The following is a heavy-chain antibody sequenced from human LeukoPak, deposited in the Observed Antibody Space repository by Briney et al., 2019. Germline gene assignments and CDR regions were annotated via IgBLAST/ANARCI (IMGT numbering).Heavy chain of an antibody. D-gene: IGHD3-10*01. V-gene: IGHV3-30*18. Sequence: GRSLRLSCGASGFTFSSYGIHWVRQAPGRGLEWVALISYDGSNKYYADSVKGRFTISRDNSKNTLYLQMNSLRAEDTAVYYCANENYYGSGSYPDYWGQGTLVTVSS. CDR1: GFTFSSYG. CDR3: ANENYYGSGSYPDY. CDR2: ISYDGSNK. J-gene: IGHJ4*02.